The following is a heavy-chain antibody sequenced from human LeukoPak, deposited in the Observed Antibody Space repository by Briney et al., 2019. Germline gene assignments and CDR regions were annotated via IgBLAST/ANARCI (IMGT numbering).Heavy chain of an antibody. J-gene: IGHJ4*02. V-gene: IGHV3-49*03. CDR1: GFTFCDYA. D-gene: IGHD6-13*01. Sequence: GGSLRLSCTASGFTFCDYAMSWFRQAPGKGLEWVGFIRSKAYGGTTEYAASVKGRFTISRDDSKSIAYLQMNSLKTEDTAVYYCTRDWSSSLDYWGQGTLVTVSS. CDR3: TRDWSSSLDY. CDR2: IRSKAYGGTT.